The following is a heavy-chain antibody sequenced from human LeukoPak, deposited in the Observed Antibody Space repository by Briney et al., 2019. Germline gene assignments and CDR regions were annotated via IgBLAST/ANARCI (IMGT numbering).Heavy chain of an antibody. D-gene: IGHD5-24*01. V-gene: IGHV1-69*05. Sequence: SVKVSCKASGGTFSSYAISWVRQAPGQGLEWMGGIIPIFATANYAQKFQGRVTITTDESTSTAYMELSSLSSEDTAVYYCARAQEMATMRGWYFDLWGRGTLVTVSS. CDR2: IIPIFATA. J-gene: IGHJ2*01. CDR3: ARAQEMATMRGWYFDL. CDR1: GGTFSSYA.